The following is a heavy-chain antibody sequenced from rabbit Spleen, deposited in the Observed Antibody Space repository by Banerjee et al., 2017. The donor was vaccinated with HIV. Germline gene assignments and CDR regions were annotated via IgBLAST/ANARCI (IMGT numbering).Heavy chain of an antibody. CDR1: GFSFNSGYD. V-gene: IGHV1S40*01. CDR2: AYAGTSGST. J-gene: IGHJ4*01. CDR3: AREGGIVVAGAFNL. Sequence: QSLEESGGGLVKPGASLTLTCKASGFSFNSGYDMCWVRQAPGKGLEWVACAYAGTSGSTYSATWAKGRFTVSKTSSTTVTLQMTSLTVADTATYFCAREGGIVVAGAFNLWGPGTLVTVS. D-gene: IGHD4-1*01.